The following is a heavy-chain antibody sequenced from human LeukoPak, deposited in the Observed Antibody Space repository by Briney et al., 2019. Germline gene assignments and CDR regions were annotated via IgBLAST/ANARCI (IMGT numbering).Heavy chain of an antibody. CDR1: GDSISIYY. D-gene: IGHD6-13*01. Sequence: PSETLSLTCSVSGDSISIYYWSWIRQPPGKGLEWIGSIYHSGSTYYNPSLKSRVTISVDTSKNQFSLKLSAVTAADTAVYYCVGLAAAATGYWGQGTLVTVSS. J-gene: IGHJ4*02. CDR2: IYHSGST. V-gene: IGHV4-59*05. CDR3: VGLAAAATGY.